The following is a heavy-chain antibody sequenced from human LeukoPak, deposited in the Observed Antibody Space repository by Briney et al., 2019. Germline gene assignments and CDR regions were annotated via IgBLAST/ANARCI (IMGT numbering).Heavy chain of an antibody. Sequence: ASVNVSCKASLYAFTRYGISWVGQAPGQGVGGMGWINPDNGNTKYAQKFQGRVTMTTDTSTSTAHMELRSLRSDDTAVYDCATYYCSTTSCYPYFFDYWGQGTLVTVSS. J-gene: IGHJ4*02. D-gene: IGHD2-2*01. CDR3: ATYYCSTTSCYPYFFDY. CDR2: INPDNGNT. CDR1: LYAFTRYG. V-gene: IGHV1-18*01.